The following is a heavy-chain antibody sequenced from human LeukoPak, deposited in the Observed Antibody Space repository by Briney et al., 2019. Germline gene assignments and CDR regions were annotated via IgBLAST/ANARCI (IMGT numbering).Heavy chain of an antibody. D-gene: IGHD3-3*01. CDR1: GFTFSDYY. V-gene: IGHV3-11*04. Sequence: GGSLRLSCAASGFTFSDYYMSWIRQAPGKGLEWVSYISSSGSTIYYADSVKGRFTISRDNAKNSLYLQMNRLRAEDTAVYYCAREGPHYDFWSGYQEYYYYMDVWGKGTTVTVSS. CDR2: ISSSGSTI. J-gene: IGHJ6*03. CDR3: AREGPHYDFWSGYQEYYYYMDV.